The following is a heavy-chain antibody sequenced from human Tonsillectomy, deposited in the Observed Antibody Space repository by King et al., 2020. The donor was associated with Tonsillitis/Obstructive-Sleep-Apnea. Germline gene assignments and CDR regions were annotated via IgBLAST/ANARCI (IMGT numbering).Heavy chain of an antibody. CDR3: AKDPASELLPGDYFDY. V-gene: IGHV3-9*01. Sequence: QLVQSGGGLVQPGRSLRLSCAASGFTFDDYAMHWVRQAPGKGLEWVSGISWNSGNIDYADSVKGRFTISRDNAKNSLYLQMNSLRAEDTALYYCAKDPASELLPGDYFDYWGQGTLVTVSS. D-gene: IGHD1-26*01. CDR2: ISWNSGNI. J-gene: IGHJ4*02. CDR1: GFTFDDYA.